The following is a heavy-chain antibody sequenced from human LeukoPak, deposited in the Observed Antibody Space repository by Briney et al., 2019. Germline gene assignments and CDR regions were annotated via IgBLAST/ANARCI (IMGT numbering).Heavy chain of an antibody. CDR2: IKTDGRTT. CDR3: TTGPSFGYEW. Sequence: GGSLRLSCAASGMTFSNHWMHWVRQAPGKGLVWVSLIKTDGRTTISADSVKGRFTISRDDGKSTLYLQMSSLRAEDTAIYYCTTGPSFGYEWWGQGTVVTVSS. V-gene: IGHV3-74*01. CDR1: GMTFSNHW. J-gene: IGHJ4*02. D-gene: IGHD3-22*01.